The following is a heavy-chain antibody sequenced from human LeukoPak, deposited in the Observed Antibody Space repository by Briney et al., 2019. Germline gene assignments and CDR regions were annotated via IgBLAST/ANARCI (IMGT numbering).Heavy chain of an antibody. CDR3: AKAPVTSCRGAFCYPFDY. Sequence: GGSLRLSCAASGFTFSDYNMRWIRQAPGKGLEWVSSISSSSSYIYYAASVRGRFTISRDTSRSTLYLQMNSLRAEDAAVYYCAKAPVTSCRGAFCYPFDYWGQGTLVTVSS. V-gene: IGHV3-11*01. CDR1: GFTFSDYN. D-gene: IGHD2-15*01. J-gene: IGHJ4*02. CDR2: ISSSSSYI.